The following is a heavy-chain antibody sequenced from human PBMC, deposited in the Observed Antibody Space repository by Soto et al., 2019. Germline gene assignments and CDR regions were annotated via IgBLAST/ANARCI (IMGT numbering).Heavy chain of an antibody. J-gene: IGHJ3*01. CDR1: EFTFSSYA. CDR2: ISGSGGST. V-gene: IGHV3-23*01. D-gene: IGHD2-2*01. CDR3: AKQNIVVVPAPVF. Sequence: PGGSLRLSCAASEFTFSSYAMRWVRQAPGKGLEWVSAISGSGGSTYYADSVKGRFTISRDNSKNTLYLQMNSLRAEDTAVYYCAKQNIVVVPAPVFWGQGTMVTVSS.